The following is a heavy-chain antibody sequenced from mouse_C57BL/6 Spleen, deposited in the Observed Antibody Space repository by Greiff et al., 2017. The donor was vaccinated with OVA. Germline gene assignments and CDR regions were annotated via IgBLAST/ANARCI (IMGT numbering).Heavy chain of an antibody. CDR3: ARQGYYGSSYGFAY. CDR1: GFTFSSYT. CDR2: ISGGGGNT. J-gene: IGHJ3*01. Sequence: LMESGGGLVKPGGSLKLSCAASGFTFSSYTMSWVRQTPEKRLEWVATISGGGGNTYYPDSVTGRFTICRDNAKNTLYLQMSSLRSEDTALYYCARQGYYGSSYGFAYWGQGTLVTVSA. V-gene: IGHV5-9*01. D-gene: IGHD1-1*01.